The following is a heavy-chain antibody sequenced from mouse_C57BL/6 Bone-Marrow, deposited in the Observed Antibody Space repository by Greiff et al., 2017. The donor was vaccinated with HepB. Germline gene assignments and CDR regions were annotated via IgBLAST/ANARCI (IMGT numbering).Heavy chain of an antibody. CDR3: AREGKDYDFDY. J-gene: IGHJ2*01. D-gene: IGHD1-1*01. V-gene: IGHV1-80*01. CDR2: IYPGDGDT. CDR1: GYAFSSYW. Sequence: QVQLQQSGAELVKPGASVKISCKASGYAFSSYWMNWVKQRPGKGLEWIGQIYPGDGDTNYNGKFKGKATLTADKSSSTAYMQLSSLSSEDSAVYYGAREGKDYDFDYWGQGTTLTVSS.